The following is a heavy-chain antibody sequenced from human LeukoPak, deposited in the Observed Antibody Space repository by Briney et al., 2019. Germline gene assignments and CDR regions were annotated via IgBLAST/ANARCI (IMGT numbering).Heavy chain of an antibody. Sequence: SVKVSCKASGGIFSSYAISWVRQAPGQGLEWMGRIIPILGIANYAQKFQGRVTITADKSTSTAYMELSSLRSEDTAVYYCARDLPPYYFDYWGQGTLVTVSS. CDR1: GGIFSSYA. J-gene: IGHJ4*02. V-gene: IGHV1-69*04. CDR2: IIPILGIA. CDR3: ARDLPPYYFDY.